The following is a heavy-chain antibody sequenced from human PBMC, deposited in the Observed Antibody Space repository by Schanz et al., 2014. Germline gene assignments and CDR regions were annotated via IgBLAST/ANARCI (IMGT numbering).Heavy chain of an antibody. D-gene: IGHD2-2*01. J-gene: IGHJ4*02. CDR1: GFTFSTYG. CDR3: AKEKGDCSSTSCSYYFDY. V-gene: IGHV3-23*04. Sequence: EVQLVESGGGLVQPGGSLRLSCAASGFTFSTYGMHWVRQAPGKGLEWVSAISGSGGSTYYADSVKGRFTISRDNSKNTLYLQMNSLRAEDTAVYYCAKEKGDCSSTSCSYYFDYWGQGTLVTVSS. CDR2: ISGSGGST.